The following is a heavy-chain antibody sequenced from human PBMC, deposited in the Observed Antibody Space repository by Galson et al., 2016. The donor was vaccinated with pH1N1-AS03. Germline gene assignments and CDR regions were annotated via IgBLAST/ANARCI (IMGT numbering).Heavy chain of an antibody. CDR3: AVWGYISGTHGLDV. D-gene: IGHD5-12*01. J-gene: IGHJ6*04. Sequence: SLRLSCAASGFTVSRNDMHWVRQATGKALEWVSIIAAAGPTHYADSVKGRFTISREIPQNSLYLHMDSLRADDTAVYYCAVWGYISGTHGLDVWGKGTTVTVSS. V-gene: IGHV3-13*01. CDR1: GFTVSRND. CDR2: IAAAGPT.